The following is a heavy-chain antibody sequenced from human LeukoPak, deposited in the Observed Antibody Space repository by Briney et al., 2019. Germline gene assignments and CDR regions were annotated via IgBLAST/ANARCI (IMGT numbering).Heavy chain of an antibody. V-gene: IGHV4-34*01. D-gene: IGHD2-2*01. CDR1: GFTISDYS. CDR3: ARGGVLGYCSSTSCYGGPYGMDV. J-gene: IGHJ6*02. CDR2: INHSGST. Sequence: GSLRLSCAASGFTISDYSMNWVRQPPGKGLEWIGEINHSGSTNYNPSLKSRVTISVDTSKNQFSLKLSSVTAADTAVYYCARGGVLGYCSSTSCYGGPYGMDVWGQGTTVTVSS.